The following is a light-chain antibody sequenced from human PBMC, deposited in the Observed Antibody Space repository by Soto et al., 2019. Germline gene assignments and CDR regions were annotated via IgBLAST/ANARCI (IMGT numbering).Light chain of an antibody. Sequence: DIQMTQSPSTLSGSVGDRVTITCRASQTISSWLAWYQQKPGKAPKLLIYKASTLKSGVPSRFSGSGAGTEFTLIISSLQPDDFATYYCQQYNSYSQWMFGQGTKVDI. V-gene: IGKV1-5*03. CDR3: QQYNSYSQWM. J-gene: IGKJ1*01. CDR2: KAS. CDR1: QTISSW.